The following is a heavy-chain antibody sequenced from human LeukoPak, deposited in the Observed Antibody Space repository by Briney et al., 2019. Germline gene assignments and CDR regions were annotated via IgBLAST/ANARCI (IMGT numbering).Heavy chain of an antibody. V-gene: IGHV1-24*01. D-gene: IGHD3-10*01. CDR2: FDPEDGET. CDR3: ATWGLLWFGESHNWFDP. CDR1: GYTLTELS. Sequence: ASVKVSCKVSGYTLTELSMHWVRQAPGKGLEWMGGFDPEDGETIYAQKFQGRVTMTEDTSTDTAYMELSSLRSEDTAVYYCATWGLLWFGESHNWFDPWGQGTLVTVSS. J-gene: IGHJ5*02.